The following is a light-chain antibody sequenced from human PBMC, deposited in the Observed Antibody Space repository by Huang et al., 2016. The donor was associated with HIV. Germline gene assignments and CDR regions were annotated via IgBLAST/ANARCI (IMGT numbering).Light chain of an antibody. Sequence: EIVMTQSPATLSVSPGERATLSCRASQSVSSNLPWYQQKPGQAPRLLIYAASTRATGIPARFSGRGSGTDFTLTISSLQSEDFAVYYCQQYNNWPRTFGQGTKVEIK. CDR3: QQYNNWPRT. CDR2: AAS. CDR1: QSVSSN. J-gene: IGKJ1*01. V-gene: IGKV3-15*01.